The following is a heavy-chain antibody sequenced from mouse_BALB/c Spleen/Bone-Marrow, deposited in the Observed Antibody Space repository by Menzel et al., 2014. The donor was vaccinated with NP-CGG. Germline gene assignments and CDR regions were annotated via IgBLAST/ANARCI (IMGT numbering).Heavy chain of an antibody. CDR1: GQSFTGYF. J-gene: IGHJ4*01. Sequence: EVQLQQCPPEPVKPGASEEISCEPSGQSFTGYFVHWVKQTHVKSLEWIGHINPYNGATNYNQNFKDKASLTVDKSSSTAYMELPSPASEDSAVFSSARRRGNYEVDYWGQGTSVTVSS. CDR3: ARRRGNYEVDY. D-gene: IGHD2-1*01. CDR2: INPYNGAT. V-gene: IGHV1-18*01.